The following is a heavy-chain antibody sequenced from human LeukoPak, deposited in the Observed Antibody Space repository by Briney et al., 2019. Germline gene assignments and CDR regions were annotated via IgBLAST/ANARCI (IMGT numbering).Heavy chain of an antibody. Sequence: PSETLSLTCTVSGGSISSSSYYWGWIRQPPGKGLEWIGGIYYSGSTYYNPSLKSRVTISVDTSKNQFSLKLSSVTAADTAVYYCARGATAGRFSLRPTGAYYMDVWGKGTTVTVSS. V-gene: IGHV4-39*07. CDR3: ARGATAGRFSLRPTGAYYMDV. D-gene: IGHD6-13*01. CDR1: GGSISSSSYY. CDR2: IYYSGST. J-gene: IGHJ6*03.